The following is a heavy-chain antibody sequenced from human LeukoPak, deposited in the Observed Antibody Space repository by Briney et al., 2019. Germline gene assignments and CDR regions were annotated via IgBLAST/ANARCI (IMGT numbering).Heavy chain of an antibody. J-gene: IGHJ5*02. V-gene: IGHV7-4-1*02. Sequence: ASVKVSCKASGYIFTSYAMNWVRQAPGQGLEWMGWINTKTGNPTYAQGFTGRFVFSLDTSVSTAYLQISSLKAEDTAVYYCARPYSRGWRGSSLDPWGQGTLVTVSS. D-gene: IGHD6-19*01. CDR1: GYIFTSYA. CDR2: INTKTGNP. CDR3: ARPYSRGWRGSSLDP.